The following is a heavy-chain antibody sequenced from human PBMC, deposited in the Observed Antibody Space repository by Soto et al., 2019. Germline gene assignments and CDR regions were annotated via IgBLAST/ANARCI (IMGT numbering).Heavy chain of an antibody. CDR1: GFSLGTSGVG. CDR2: IYWDDDK. Sequence: QITLKESGRALVKPTQTLTLTCTFSGFSLGTSGVGVGWIRQPPGKALEWLVIIYWDDDKRYSPSLRSRLTITKDTSRNQVVLTMTNVDPVDTATYFCAHRRIGVSQWYYGDFYYWGQGALVTVSS. J-gene: IGHJ4*02. CDR3: AHRRIGVSQWYYGDFYY. V-gene: IGHV2-5*02. D-gene: IGHD3-10*01.